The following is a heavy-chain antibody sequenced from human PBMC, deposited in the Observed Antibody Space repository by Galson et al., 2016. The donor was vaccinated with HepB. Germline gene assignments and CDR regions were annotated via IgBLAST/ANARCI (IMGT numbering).Heavy chain of an antibody. J-gene: IGHJ4*02. Sequence: ETLSLTCSVSGGSITNYRWSWIRQPPGKGLEWIGYFYGSGRTDYNPSLKSRVTLSVDTSKNQFSLKLSSMTAADTAVYYCARSGTYYIFDFWGQGTLVTVSS. CDR3: ARSGTYYIFDF. CDR2: FYGSGRT. CDR1: GGSITNYR. D-gene: IGHD3-22*01. V-gene: IGHV4-59*01.